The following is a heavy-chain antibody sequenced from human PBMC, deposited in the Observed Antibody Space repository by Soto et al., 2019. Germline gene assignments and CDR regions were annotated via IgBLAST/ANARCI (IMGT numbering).Heavy chain of an antibody. CDR1: GFTFDDYA. CDR2: ISWNSGSI. CDR3: AKDRHYDFWSGYNDY. Sequence: EVQLVESGGGLVQPGRSLRLSCAASGFTFDDYAMHWVRQAPGKGLEWVSGISWNSGSIGYADSVKGRFTISRDNAKKSLYRQMNSLRAEDTALYYCAKDRHYDFWSGYNDYCVQGTLVTVSS. V-gene: IGHV3-9*01. D-gene: IGHD3-3*01. J-gene: IGHJ4*02.